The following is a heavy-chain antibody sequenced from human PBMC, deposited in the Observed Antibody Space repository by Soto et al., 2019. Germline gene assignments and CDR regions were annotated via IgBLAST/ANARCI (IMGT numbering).Heavy chain of an antibody. V-gene: IGHV3-21*01. D-gene: IGHD3-22*01. J-gene: IGHJ4*02. Sequence: GGSMRLSCAASGFTFSSYSMNWVRQAPGKGLEWVSSISSSSSYIYYADSVKGRFTISRDNAKNSLYLQMNSLRAEDTAVYYCARDTNIDSSDYWGQGTLVTVSS. CDR1: GFTFSSYS. CDR3: ARDTNIDSSDY. CDR2: ISSSSSYI.